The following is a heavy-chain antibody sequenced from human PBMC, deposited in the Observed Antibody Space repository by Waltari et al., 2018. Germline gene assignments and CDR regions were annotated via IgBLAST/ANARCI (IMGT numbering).Heavy chain of an antibody. CDR1: GLPFVNTG. D-gene: IGHD4-17*01. CDR3: ATLNGDFLNWFDS. Sequence: VQLLESGGGVVQPGGSLRLSCTASGLPFVNTGMNWVRQAPGQGLEWVSAISGNGNGVYYADSVKGRFTISRDNSQNTLYLQMNSLRVEDTAVYYCATLNGDFLNWFDSWGQGALVTVSS. V-gene: IGHV3-23*01. CDR2: ISGNGNGV. J-gene: IGHJ5*01.